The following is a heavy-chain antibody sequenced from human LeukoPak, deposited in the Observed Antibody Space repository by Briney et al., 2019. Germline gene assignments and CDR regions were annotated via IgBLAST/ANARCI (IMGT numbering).Heavy chain of an antibody. D-gene: IGHD5-18*01. Sequence: GGSLRLSCQTSGFTFRHYAMHWVRQAPGKGLEWVSLISYDGGNINYADSVKGRFTISRDNSKKTLYLQMSSLRAEDTAVYYCAREPPLGCGWAQILIDEWGQGSLATVPS. J-gene: IGHJ1*01. CDR1: GFTFRHYA. CDR3: AREPPLGCGWAQILIDE. CDR2: ISYDGGNI. V-gene: IGHV3-30-3*01.